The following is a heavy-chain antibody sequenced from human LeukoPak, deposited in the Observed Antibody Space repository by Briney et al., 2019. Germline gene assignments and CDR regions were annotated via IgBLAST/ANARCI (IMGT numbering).Heavy chain of an antibody. V-gene: IGHV3-23*01. CDR3: AKDDYGGNPVFNAFDI. CDR1: GFTFSSYA. D-gene: IGHD4-23*01. Sequence: GGSLRLSCAASGFTFSSYAMSWVRQAPGKGLEWVSAISGSGGSTYYADSVKGRFTISRDNSKNTLYLQMNSLRAEDTAVYYCAKDDYGGNPVFNAFDIWGQGTMVTVSS. J-gene: IGHJ3*02. CDR2: ISGSGGST.